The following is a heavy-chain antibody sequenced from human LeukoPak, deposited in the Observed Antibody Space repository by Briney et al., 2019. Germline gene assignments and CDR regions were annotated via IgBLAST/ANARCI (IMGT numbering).Heavy chain of an antibody. V-gene: IGHV4-39*01. CDR2: IYYSGST. CDR3: ASLAYII. J-gene: IGHJ3*02. CDR1: GGSISSSSYY. D-gene: IGHD3-16*01. Sequence: SETLSLTCTVSGGSISSSSYYWGWIRQPPGKGLEWLGSIYYSGSTYYNPSLKSRVTISVDTSKNQFSLKLSSVTAADTAVYYCASLAYIIWGQGTMVTVSS.